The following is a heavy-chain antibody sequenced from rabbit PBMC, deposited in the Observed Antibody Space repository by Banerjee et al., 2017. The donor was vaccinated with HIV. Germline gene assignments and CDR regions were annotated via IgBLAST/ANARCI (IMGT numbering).Heavy chain of an antibody. Sequence: QSLEESGGDLVKPGASLTLTCTASGFSLSNKDVMYWVRQAPGKGLEWIAFIRADSPNTAYYASWAKGRFTISKTSSTTVTLQMTSLTAADTATYFCARDLDGWGLNFNLWGPGTLVTVS. J-gene: IGHJ4*01. D-gene: IGHD4-1*01. CDR1: GFSLSNKDV. CDR3: ARDLDGWGLNFNL. V-gene: IGHV1S40*01. CDR2: IRADSPNTA.